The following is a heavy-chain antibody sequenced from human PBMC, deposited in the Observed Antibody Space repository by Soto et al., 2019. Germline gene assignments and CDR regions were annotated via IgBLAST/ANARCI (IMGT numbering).Heavy chain of an antibody. CDR1: GFTFSSCA. Sequence: PGGSLRLSCAASGFTFSSCAMTWVRRAPGKGLEWVSTISDTGGATYYAGSVKGRFSIPRDSSKNTLYLQMNSLRAEDTAVYYCAKLVVIRSPADSWGQGTLVTVSS. CDR3: AKLVVIRSPADS. V-gene: IGHV3-23*01. CDR2: ISDTGGAT. D-gene: IGHD3-22*01. J-gene: IGHJ4*02.